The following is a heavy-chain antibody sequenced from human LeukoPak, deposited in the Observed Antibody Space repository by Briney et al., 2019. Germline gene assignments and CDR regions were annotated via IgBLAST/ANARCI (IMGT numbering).Heavy chain of an antibody. V-gene: IGHV4-34*01. Sequence: SETLSLTCAVYGGSFSGYYWSWIRRPPGKGLEWIGEINHSGSTNYNPSLKSRVTISVDTSKNQFSLKLSSVTAADTAVYYCARLGRWLQFRWFDPWGQGTLVTVSS. J-gene: IGHJ5*02. CDR2: INHSGST. D-gene: IGHD5-24*01. CDR3: ARLGRWLQFRWFDP. CDR1: GGSFSGYY.